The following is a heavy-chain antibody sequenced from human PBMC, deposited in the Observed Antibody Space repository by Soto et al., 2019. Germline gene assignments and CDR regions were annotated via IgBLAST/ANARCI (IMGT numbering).Heavy chain of an antibody. CDR3: AKDQAMIVVTYFDY. D-gene: IGHD3-22*01. J-gene: IGHJ4*02. CDR1: GFTFSSYA. CDR2: VSGSGGST. V-gene: IGHV3-23*01. Sequence: PGGSLRLSCAASGFTFSSYAMSWVRQAPGKGLEWVSAVSGSGGSTYYADSVKGRFSISRDNSKNTLYLQMNSLRAEDTAVYYCAKDQAMIVVTYFDYWGKGTLVTVSS.